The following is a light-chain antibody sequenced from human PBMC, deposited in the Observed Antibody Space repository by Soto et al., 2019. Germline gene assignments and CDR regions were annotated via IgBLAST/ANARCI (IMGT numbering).Light chain of an antibody. CDR1: QTISSW. CDR2: KAS. V-gene: IGKV1-5*03. CDR3: QQFNTYSLFA. J-gene: IGKJ3*01. Sequence: DIQMTQSPSTLSASVGDRVTLTCRASQTISSWLAWYQQKPGKAPKLLIYKASTLQSGVPSRFSGSGSGTGFTLTISNLQPDDFATYYCQQFNTYSLFAFGPGTKVDIK.